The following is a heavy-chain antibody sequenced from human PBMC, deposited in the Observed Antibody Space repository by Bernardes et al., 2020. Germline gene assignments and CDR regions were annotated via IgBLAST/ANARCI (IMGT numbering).Heavy chain of an antibody. CDR2: IKIKTDGWTT. CDR3: TTEGGGGAHSYGYSDFDY. D-gene: IGHD5-18*01. CDR1: GFTFSNDW. V-gene: IGHV3-15*01. J-gene: IGHJ4*02. Sequence: VGSLSLSCAASGFTFSNDWMSWVRQAPGKGLEWVGRIKIKTDGWTTDYAAPVKGRFTISRDDSKNTLYLQMNSLKTEDTAVYYCTTEGGGGAHSYGYSDFDYWGQGTLVTVSS.